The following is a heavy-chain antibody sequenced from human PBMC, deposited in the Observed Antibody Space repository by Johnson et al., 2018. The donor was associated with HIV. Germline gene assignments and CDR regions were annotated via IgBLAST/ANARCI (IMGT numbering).Heavy chain of an antibody. CDR3: ARAADSGGLWFEEEKAFDI. D-gene: IGHD3-10*01. CDR2: SGSGGST. V-gene: IGHV3-66*02. J-gene: IGHJ3*02. CDR1: GFTVSSNY. Sequence: VQLVESGGGLVQPGGSLRLSCAASGFTVSSNYMSWVRQAPGKGLEWVSAISGSGGSTYYADSVKGRFTISRDTSKNTLYMQMNSLRAEDTAVYYWARAADSGGLWFEEEKAFDIWGQGTMVTASS.